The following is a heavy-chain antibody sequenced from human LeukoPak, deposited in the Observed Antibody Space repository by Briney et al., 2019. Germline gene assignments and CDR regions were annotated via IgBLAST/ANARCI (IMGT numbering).Heavy chain of an antibody. CDR1: GVTFSSYS. D-gene: IGHD6-13*01. CDR2: ISCSSSYI. J-gene: IGHJ4*02. CDR3: ASSLGGGSSWYAFDY. Sequence: GGSLRLSCAASGVTFSSYSMNWVRQAPGKGLEWVSSISCSSSYIYYADSVKGRFTISRDNAKSSLYLQMNSLRAEDTAVYYCASSLGGGSSWYAFDYWGQGTLVTVSS. V-gene: IGHV3-21*01.